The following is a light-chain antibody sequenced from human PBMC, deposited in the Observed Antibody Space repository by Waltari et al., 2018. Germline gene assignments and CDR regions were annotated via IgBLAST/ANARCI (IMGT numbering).Light chain of an antibody. CDR2: AVS. V-gene: IGLV2-23*02. Sequence: QSALTQPASVSASPGKSITILCTGTSSHVGNYKRVSWYQQHPGKAPKLMIYAVSKRPSGVSDRFSGSKSGDMASLTISGLQPEDEAEYFCSSYAGSSKGVFGGGTKVTVL. J-gene: IGLJ2*01. CDR1: SSHVGNYKR. CDR3: SSYAGSSKGV.